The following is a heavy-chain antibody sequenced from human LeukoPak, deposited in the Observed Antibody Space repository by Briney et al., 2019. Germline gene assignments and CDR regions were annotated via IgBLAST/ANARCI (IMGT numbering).Heavy chain of an antibody. D-gene: IGHD3-10*01. CDR3: ARDWGGGGSFDY. CDR2: IYYSGGT. CDR1: GGSISSGGYY. Sequence: SQTLSLTCTVSGGSISSGGYYWSWIRQHPGKGLEWIGYIYYSGGTYYNPSLKSRVTISVDTSKNQFSLKLSSVTAADTAVYYCARDWGGGGSFDYWGQGTLVTVSS. V-gene: IGHV4-31*03. J-gene: IGHJ4*02.